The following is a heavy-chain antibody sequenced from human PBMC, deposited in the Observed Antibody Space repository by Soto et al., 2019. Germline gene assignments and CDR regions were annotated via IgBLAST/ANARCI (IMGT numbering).Heavy chain of an antibody. CDR2: IFYSGST. Sequence: SETLSLTCTVSGGSISSGGYSWSWIRQPPGKGLEWIGHIFYSGSTNYNPALKSRVTISVDTSKSQSSLKLSSVTAADTAVYNCAKDSGYNYGYFRWFDPWGQGTLVTVSS. D-gene: IGHD5-18*01. CDR3: AKDSGYNYGYFRWFDP. CDR1: GGSISSGGYS. V-gene: IGHV4-61*08. J-gene: IGHJ5*02.